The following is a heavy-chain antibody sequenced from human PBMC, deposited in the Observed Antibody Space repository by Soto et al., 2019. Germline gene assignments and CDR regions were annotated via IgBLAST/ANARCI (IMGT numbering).Heavy chain of an antibody. D-gene: IGHD6-19*01. CDR3: ARGKQSSYSSGWDYYYYGMDV. J-gene: IGHJ6*02. Sequence: PGGSLRLSCAASVFTVSSNYMSWVRQAPGKGLEWVSVIYSGGSTYYADSVKGRFTISRDNSKNTLYLQMNSLRAEDTAVYYCARGKQSSYSSGWDYYYYGMDVWGQGTTVTVSS. CDR2: IYSGGST. CDR1: VFTVSSNY. V-gene: IGHV3-66*01.